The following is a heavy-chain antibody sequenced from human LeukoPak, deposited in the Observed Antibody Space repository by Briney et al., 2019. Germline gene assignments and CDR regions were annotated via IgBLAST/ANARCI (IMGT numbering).Heavy chain of an antibody. CDR3: ARVSKLPGYSSSWYWFDP. CDR1: GFTFSSYS. J-gene: IGHJ5*02. V-gene: IGHV3-48*02. CDR2: ISSSSSTI. Sequence: GGSLRLSCAASGFTFSSYSMNWVRQAPGKGLEWVSYISSSSSTIYYADSVKGRFTISRDNAKNSLYLQMNSLRDEDTAVYYCARVSKLPGYSSSWYWFDPWGQGTLVTVSS. D-gene: IGHD6-13*01.